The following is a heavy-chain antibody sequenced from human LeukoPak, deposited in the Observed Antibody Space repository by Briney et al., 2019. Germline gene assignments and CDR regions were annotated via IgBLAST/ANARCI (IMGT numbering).Heavy chain of an antibody. CDR3: TSSRVSGSYFDYHSGMDV. CDR1: RGPISSHD. J-gene: IGHJ6*02. CDR2: VSLSATT. V-gene: IGHV4-59*11. D-gene: IGHD1-26*01. Sequence: PSETLSLTCTVSRGPISSHDWSWIRQPPGKGLEWGGYVSLSATTKYSPSLNSRVTISRDTSNNQFSLRVKSVTAADTAVYYCTSSRVSGSYFDYHSGMDVWGQGTTVIVS.